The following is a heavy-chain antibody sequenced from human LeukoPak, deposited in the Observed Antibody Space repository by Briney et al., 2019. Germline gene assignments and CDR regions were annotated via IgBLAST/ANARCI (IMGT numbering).Heavy chain of an antibody. Sequence: ASVKVSCKASGYTFTGYYIHWVRQAPGQGLEWMGCINPNSGGTNYAQKFQGRVTMTRDTSISTAYMELSRLRSDDTAVYYCARDSLGLDNVLLWFGAPFPYYGMDVWGQGTTVTVSS. CDR1: GYTFTGYY. CDR3: ARDSLGLDNVLLWFGAPFPYYGMDV. J-gene: IGHJ6*02. D-gene: IGHD3-10*01. CDR2: INPNSGGT. V-gene: IGHV1-2*02.